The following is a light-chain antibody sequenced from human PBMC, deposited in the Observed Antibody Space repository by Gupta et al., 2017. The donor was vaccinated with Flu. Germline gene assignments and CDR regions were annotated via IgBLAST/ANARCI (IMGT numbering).Light chain of an antibody. Sequence: GQTARITCGGNNIGTKSVHWYQQKPGQAPVLVVHDDSDRPSGIPERFSGSNSGNTATLTISRVEAGDEADYYCQVWDSSSHHRVFGGGTKLIVL. CDR1: NIGTKS. CDR2: DDS. CDR3: QVWDSSSHHRV. J-gene: IGLJ3*02. V-gene: IGLV3-21*02.